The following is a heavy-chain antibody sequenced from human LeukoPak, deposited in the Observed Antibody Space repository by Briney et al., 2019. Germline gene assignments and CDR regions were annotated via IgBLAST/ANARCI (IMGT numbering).Heavy chain of an antibody. CDR2: ISYDGSNK. Sequence: GRCLRLSWAASGFTFSSYAMDWVRQAPGKGLGWVAVISYDGSNKYYADSVKGRFTNSRDNSKTTLYLQMNSLRAEDTAVYYCASSSIRGVLKASLDYWGQGTLVTVSS. D-gene: IGHD3-10*01. J-gene: IGHJ4*02. CDR3: ASSSIRGVLKASLDY. V-gene: IGHV3-30*04. CDR1: GFTFSSYA.